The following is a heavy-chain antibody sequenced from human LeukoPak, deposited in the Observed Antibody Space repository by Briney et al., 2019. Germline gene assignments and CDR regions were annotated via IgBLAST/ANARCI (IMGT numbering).Heavy chain of an antibody. D-gene: IGHD5-24*01. CDR3: ARDNSVRDEAWWFNP. J-gene: IGHJ5*02. CDR2: VYNSGST. CDR1: GGSISSANYY. V-gene: IGHV4-39*07. Sequence: SETLSLTCTVSGGSISSANYYWGWIRRPPGKGLEWIGSVYNSGSTYYNPSLKSRVIVSLDTSKNQFSLRLTSVTAADTAVYYCARDNSVRDEAWWFNPWGQGTLVTVSS.